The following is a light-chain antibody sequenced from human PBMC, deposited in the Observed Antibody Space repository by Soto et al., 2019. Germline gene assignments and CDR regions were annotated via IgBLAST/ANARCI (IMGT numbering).Light chain of an antibody. CDR1: QRVTSTY. CDR3: QDSCTSPWP. CDR2: ATS. V-gene: IGKV3-20*01. Sequence: EILLTQSPGTLSLSTGERSTLSCRASQRVTSTYMAWYQQKPGQAPRLLIYATSFRATGIPDRFRGSGSGTDFTLTISSLEPEDSAVYYRQDSCTSPWPFGQGTKVDIK. J-gene: IGKJ1*01.